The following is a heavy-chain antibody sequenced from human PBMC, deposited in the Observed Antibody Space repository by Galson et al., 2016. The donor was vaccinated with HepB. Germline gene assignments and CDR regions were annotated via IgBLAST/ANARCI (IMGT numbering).Heavy chain of an antibody. D-gene: IGHD6-6*01. CDR2: INHDGSVK. CDR1: GFTFNTYW. Sequence: SLRLSCAASGFTFNTYWMSWVRQAPGKGLEWVANINHDGSVKQYVDSVKGRFTSSRDNDKNSVYLQINSLRAEDTDVYYCAAFNRSSRSGYWGQGTMVTVSS. V-gene: IGHV3-7*01. J-gene: IGHJ4*02. CDR3: AAFNRSSRSGY.